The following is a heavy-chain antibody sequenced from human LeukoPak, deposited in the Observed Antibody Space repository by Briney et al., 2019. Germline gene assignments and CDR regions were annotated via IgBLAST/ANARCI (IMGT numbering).Heavy chain of an antibody. J-gene: IGHJ3*02. CDR3: ARRPLEGAFDI. V-gene: IGHV4-4*02. CDR2: IYHSGST. CDR1: GGSISSSNW. Sequence: SETLSLTCAVSGGSISSSNWWTWVRQPPGKGLEWIGEIYHSGSTDYNPSLKSRVTISLDKSNNQFSLKLTSVTAADTAVYYCARRPLEGAFDIWGQGTTVTVS.